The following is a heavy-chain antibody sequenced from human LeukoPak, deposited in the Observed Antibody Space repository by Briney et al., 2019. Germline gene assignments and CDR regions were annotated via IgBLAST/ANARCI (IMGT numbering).Heavy chain of an antibody. V-gene: IGHV1-58*01. CDR1: GFTFTSSA. CDR3: AADPLAEWVRGTY. Sequence: SVKVSCKASGFTFTSSAVQWVRQARGQRLEWIGWIVVGSGNTNYAQKFQERVTITRDMSTSTAYMELSSLRSEDTAVYYCAADPLAEWVRGTYWGQGTLVTVSP. J-gene: IGHJ4*02. CDR2: IVVGSGNT. D-gene: IGHD3-10*01.